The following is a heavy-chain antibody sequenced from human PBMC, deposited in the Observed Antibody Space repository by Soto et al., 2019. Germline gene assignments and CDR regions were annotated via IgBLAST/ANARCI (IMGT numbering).Heavy chain of an antibody. CDR1: GYIFTSYW. V-gene: IGHV5-51*03. CDR3: VTPDSSGYYSH. Sequence: PGESLKISCKASGYIFTSYWIGWVRQMPGIGLEWMGIVNPADSDTRYSPSFQGQVTVSADKSISTAYLQWGSLKASDTAMYYCVTPDSSGYYSHWAQGTPVTSPQ. CDR2: VNPADSDT. D-gene: IGHD3-22*01. J-gene: IGHJ4*02.